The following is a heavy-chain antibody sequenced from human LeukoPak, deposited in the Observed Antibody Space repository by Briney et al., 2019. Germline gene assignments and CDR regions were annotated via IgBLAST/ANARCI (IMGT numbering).Heavy chain of an antibody. D-gene: IGHD3-3*01. V-gene: IGHV4-39*07. Sequence: SETLSLTCTVSGGSIRRSSYHWGWIRQPPGKGLEWIGSIYYSGSTHYNPSLKSRVTISVDTSKNQFSLKLSSVTAADTAVYYCARTFWSGYYFSAFDPWGQGTLVTVSS. CDR1: GGSIRRSSYH. CDR3: ARTFWSGYYFSAFDP. J-gene: IGHJ5*02. CDR2: IYYSGST.